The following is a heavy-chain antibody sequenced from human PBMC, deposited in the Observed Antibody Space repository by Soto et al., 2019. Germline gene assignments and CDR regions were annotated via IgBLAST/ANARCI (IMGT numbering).Heavy chain of an antibody. CDR3: ARGLIPWSQYSGGWYYFDS. CDR1: GGSFSGYI. Sequence: QVQLQQSGAGLLKPSETLSLTCDVYGGSFSGYIWTWIRQTPGKGLQWIGQINHSGSANYNPSLRSRVTISVHTSSSQFSLELSSVTAADTAVYYCARGLIPWSQYSGGWYYFDSWGQGTQVTVSS. J-gene: IGHJ4*02. V-gene: IGHV4-34*01. D-gene: IGHD6-19*01. CDR2: INHSGSA.